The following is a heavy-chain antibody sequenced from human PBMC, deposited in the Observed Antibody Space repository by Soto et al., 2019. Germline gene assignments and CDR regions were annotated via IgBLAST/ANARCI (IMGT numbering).Heavy chain of an antibody. CDR2: MYHSGST. Sequence: SETLSLTCAVSGGSISSGGYSWSWIRQPPGKGLEWIGYMYHSGSTYYNPSLKSRVTISVDRSKNQFSLKLGSVTAADTAVYYCARRYGGNLDYWGQGTLVTVSS. CDR1: GGSISSGGYS. J-gene: IGHJ4*02. D-gene: IGHD1-26*01. CDR3: ARRYGGNLDY. V-gene: IGHV4-30-2*01.